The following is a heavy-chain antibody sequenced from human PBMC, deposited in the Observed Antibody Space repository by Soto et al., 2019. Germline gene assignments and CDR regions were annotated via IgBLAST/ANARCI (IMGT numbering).Heavy chain of an antibody. Sequence: GGSLRLSCAASGFTVSSNYMSWVRQAPGKGLEWVSVIYSGGSTYYADSVKGRFTISRDNSKNTLYLQMNSLRAEDTAVYYCAREADTAMDPYYFDYWGQGTLVTVSS. CDR3: AREADTAMDPYYFDY. V-gene: IGHV3-53*01. CDR2: IYSGGST. D-gene: IGHD5-18*01. CDR1: GFTVSSNY. J-gene: IGHJ4*02.